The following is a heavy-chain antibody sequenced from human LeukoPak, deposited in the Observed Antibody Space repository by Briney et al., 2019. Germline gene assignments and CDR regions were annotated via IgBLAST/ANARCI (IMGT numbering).Heavy chain of an antibody. CDR3: ARRNTIMVAGLDY. CDR2: IIPILGIA. CDR1: GGTFSSYA. V-gene: IGHV1-69*04. D-gene: IGHD5-24*01. Sequence: SVKVSCKASGGTFSSYAISWVRQAPGQGLEWMGRIIPILGIANYAQKFQGRVTITADKSTSTAYMELSGLRSEDTAVYYCARRNTIMVAGLDYWGQGTLVTVSS. J-gene: IGHJ4*02.